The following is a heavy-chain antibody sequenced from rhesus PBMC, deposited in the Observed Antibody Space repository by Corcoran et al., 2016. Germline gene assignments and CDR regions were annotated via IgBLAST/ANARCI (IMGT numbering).Heavy chain of an antibody. CDR2: IRSKSNNYET. V-gene: IGHV3-118*01. CDR1: GFTFRSSA. Sequence: EVQLVESGGGLVQPGGSLRLSCAASGFTFRSSALPWVRPASGQGREWVGRIRSKSNNYETGYAASVKGRFTISRDDSKNTAYLQMNSLKTEDTAVYYCARRYSGCTSGFDVWGPGVLVTVSS. D-gene: IGHD5-24*01. CDR3: ARRYSGCTSGFDV. J-gene: IGHJ5-1*01.